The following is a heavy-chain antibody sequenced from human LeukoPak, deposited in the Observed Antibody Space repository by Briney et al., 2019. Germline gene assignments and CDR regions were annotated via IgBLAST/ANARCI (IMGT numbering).Heavy chain of an antibody. CDR3: AGRYCSSTNCYSWFDP. D-gene: IGHD2-2*02. V-gene: IGHV3-23*01. J-gene: IGHJ5*02. CDR2: ISGGGDST. CDR1: GFTFSSYA. Sequence: GGSLRLSCAASGFTFSSYAMSWVRQAPGKGLEWVSAISGGGDSTDYADSVKGRFTISRDNSKNTLYLQMNSLRAEDTAVYYCAGRYCSSTNCYSWFDPWGQGTLVNVSS.